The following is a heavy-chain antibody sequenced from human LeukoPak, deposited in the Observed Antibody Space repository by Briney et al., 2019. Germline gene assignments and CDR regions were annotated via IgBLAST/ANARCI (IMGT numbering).Heavy chain of an antibody. D-gene: IGHD3-10*01. CDR1: GFTFSSYS. Sequence: GGSLRLSCAASGFTFSSYSMNWVRQAPGKGLEWVSSISSSSSYIYYADSVKGRFTISRDNAKNSLYLQMNSLRAEDTAVYYCARDHLLGLMSAFDIWGQGTMVTVSS. CDR3: ARDHLLGLMSAFDI. V-gene: IGHV3-21*01. J-gene: IGHJ3*02. CDR2: ISSSSSYI.